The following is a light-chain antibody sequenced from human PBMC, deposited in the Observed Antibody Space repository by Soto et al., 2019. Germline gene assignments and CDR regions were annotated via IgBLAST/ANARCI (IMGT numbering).Light chain of an antibody. CDR2: EVS. Sequence: QPALTQPASVSGSPGQSITISCTGTSSDVGGYNYVSWFQQHPGKAPKLKIYEVSNRPSGVSNRFSGSKSGYTASLTISELQAEDEADYYCTSFTSSNTWVFGGGTK. J-gene: IGLJ3*02. V-gene: IGLV2-14*03. CDR3: TSFTSSNTWV. CDR1: SSDVGGYNY.